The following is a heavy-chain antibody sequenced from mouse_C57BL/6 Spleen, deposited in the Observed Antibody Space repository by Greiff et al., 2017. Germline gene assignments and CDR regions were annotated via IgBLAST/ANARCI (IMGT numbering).Heavy chain of an antibody. D-gene: IGHD4-1*01. V-gene: IGHV5-17*01. CDR1: GFTFSDYG. Sequence: EVKLVESGGGLVKPGGSLKLSCAASGFTFSDYGMHWVRQAPEKGLEWVAYISSGSSTINYADTVKGRFTISRDNAKNTLFLQMTSLRSEDTAMDYCVCAPNWDYFDYWGQGTTLTVAS. J-gene: IGHJ2*01. CDR3: VCAPNWDYFDY. CDR2: ISSGSSTI.